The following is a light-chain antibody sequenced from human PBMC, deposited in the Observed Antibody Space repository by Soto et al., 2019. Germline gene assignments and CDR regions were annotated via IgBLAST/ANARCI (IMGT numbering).Light chain of an antibody. CDR1: QSISHY. J-gene: IGKJ1*01. Sequence: DIQVTQSPSSLSASVGDRVTITCRASQSISHYLNWYQHKAGKAPRLLIYAASNLQSGVPSMFSGSRSGTDFTLTISSLQPEDFASYYCQQTYSDLWTFGQGTKVEIK. CDR3: QQTYSDLWT. CDR2: AAS. V-gene: IGKV1-39*01.